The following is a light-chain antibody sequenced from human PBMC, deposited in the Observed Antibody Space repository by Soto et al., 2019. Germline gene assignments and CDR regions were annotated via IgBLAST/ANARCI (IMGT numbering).Light chain of an antibody. CDR2: EVS. CDR1: SSDVGGYNY. J-gene: IGLJ1*01. Sequence: QSALTQPAYVSGSPGQSITISCTGTSSDVGGYNYVSWYQHHPGKAPKLMIYEVSNRPSGVSNRFSGSKSGNTASLTISGLQAEDEADYYCISYTSSSTLYVFGTGTQVTVL. CDR3: ISYTSSSTLYV. V-gene: IGLV2-14*01.